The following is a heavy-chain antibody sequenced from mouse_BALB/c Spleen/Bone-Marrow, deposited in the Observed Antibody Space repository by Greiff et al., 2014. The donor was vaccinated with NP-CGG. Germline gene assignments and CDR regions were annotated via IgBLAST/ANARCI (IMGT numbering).Heavy chain of an antibody. V-gene: IGHV1-20*02. Sequence: EVQLVESGPELVRPGASVKISCKASGYSFTGYFMNWVMQSHGKSLEWIGRINPYNGDTFYNQKFKGKAILTVDKSSSTAHMELRSLASGDSAVYYCARGDYRFDEGYFDCWGQGTSLTVSS. D-gene: IGHD2-14*01. CDR3: ARGDYRFDEGYFDC. CDR1: GYSFTGYF. CDR2: INPYNGDT. J-gene: IGHJ2*02.